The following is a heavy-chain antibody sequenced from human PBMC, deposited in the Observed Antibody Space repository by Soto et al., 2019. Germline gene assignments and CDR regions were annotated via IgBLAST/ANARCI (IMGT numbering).Heavy chain of an antibody. CDR2: IFSNDEK. V-gene: IGHV2-26*01. D-gene: IGHD3-3*01. J-gene: IGHJ6*03. CDR3: ARIDDFWSGYYPYRYYYMDV. CDR1: GFSLSNARMG. Sequence: SGPTLVNPPETLTMTCTVSGFSLSNARMGVSWIRQPPGKALEWLAHIFSNDEKSYSTSLKSRLTISKDTSKSQVVLTMTNMDPVDTATYYCARIDDFWSGYYPYRYYYMDVWGKGTTVTVSS.